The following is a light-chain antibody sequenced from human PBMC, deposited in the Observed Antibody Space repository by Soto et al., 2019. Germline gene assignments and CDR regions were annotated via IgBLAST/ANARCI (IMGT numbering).Light chain of an antibody. J-gene: IGKJ1*01. Sequence: DIHMTQSPSTLSASVGDRVTITCRASESINSWLAWYQQKPGKAPKVVIYDASNLESGVPSRFSGSGSGTEFTLTLSTLQPDDFATYNCQQYHADPWTFGQGTKVEVK. CDR1: ESINSW. CDR2: DAS. V-gene: IGKV1-5*01. CDR3: QQYHADPWT.